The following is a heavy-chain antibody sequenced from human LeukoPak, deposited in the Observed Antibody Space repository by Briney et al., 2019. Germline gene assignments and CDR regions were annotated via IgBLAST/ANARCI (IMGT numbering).Heavy chain of an antibody. V-gene: IGHV3-30*03. Sequence: GGSLRLSCAASGFTFSSYGMHWVRQAPGKGLEWVAVISYDGSSKYYADSVKGRFTISRDNSKNTLYLQMNSLRAEDTAVYYCASPSVWGIFDHPPGAVDISGERTTVTVSS. CDR1: GFTFSSYG. CDR3: ASPSVWGIFDHPPGAVDI. D-gene: IGHD3-16*01. CDR2: ISYDGSSK. J-gene: IGHJ3*02.